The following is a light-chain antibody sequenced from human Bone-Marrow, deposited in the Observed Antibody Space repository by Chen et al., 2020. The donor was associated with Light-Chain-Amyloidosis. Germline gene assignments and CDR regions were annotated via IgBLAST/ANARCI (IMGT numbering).Light chain of an antibody. V-gene: IGLV3-21*02. CDR2: DDS. J-gene: IGLJ3*02. CDR1: NIGSTS. Sequence: SYVLTQPSSVSVAPGQTATIACGGNNIGSTSVHWYQQTPGQAPQMVVYDDSDRPSGFPERVSGSNSGNTATLTISRVEAGDEADYYCQVWDRSSDRPVFGGGTKLTVL. CDR3: QVWDRSSDRPV.